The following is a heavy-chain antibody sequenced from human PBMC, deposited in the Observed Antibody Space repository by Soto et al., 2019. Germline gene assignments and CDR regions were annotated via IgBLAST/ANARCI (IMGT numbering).Heavy chain of an antibody. CDR3: ATTGVDCTKGVCYDY. D-gene: IGHD2-8*01. V-gene: IGHV1-18*01. CDR1: GHAFIKYG. J-gene: IGHJ4*02. Sequence: ASLKVSCKASGHAFIKYGISWVRQAPGQGLEWMGWISPYNDNTYYAQNRQGRVTVTTDKSTSTAYMELRSLRSDDTAVYYCATTGVDCTKGVCYDYWGQGTLVTVSS. CDR2: ISPYNDNT.